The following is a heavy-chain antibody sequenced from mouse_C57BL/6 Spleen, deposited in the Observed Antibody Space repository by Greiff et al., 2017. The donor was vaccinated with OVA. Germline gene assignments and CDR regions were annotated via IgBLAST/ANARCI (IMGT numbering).Heavy chain of an antibody. CDR2: INPNNGGT. CDR3: ARFPSYSNPGSGLAY. Sequence: VQLQQSGPELVKPGASVKISCKASGYTFTDHYINWVKQSHGQSLEWIGDINPNNGGTSYNQKFKGKATLTADKSSSTAYMELRSLTSEDSAVYYCARFPSYSNPGSGLAYWGQGTLVTVSA. CDR1: GYTFTDHY. D-gene: IGHD2-5*01. J-gene: IGHJ3*01. V-gene: IGHV1-26*01.